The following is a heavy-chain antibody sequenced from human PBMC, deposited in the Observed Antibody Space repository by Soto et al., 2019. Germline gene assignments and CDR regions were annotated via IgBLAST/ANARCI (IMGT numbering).Heavy chain of an antibody. CDR3: ARQSVVGAPTTLGY. Sequence: PSETLSLTCTVSGGSISSSSYYWGWIRQPPGKGLEWIGSIFYSGSTYYNPSLKSRVTISVDTSKNQFSLKLSSVTAADTAVYYCARQSVVGAPTTLGYWGQGTLVTVSS. CDR1: GGSISSSSYY. V-gene: IGHV4-39*01. D-gene: IGHD1-26*01. CDR2: IFYSGST. J-gene: IGHJ4*02.